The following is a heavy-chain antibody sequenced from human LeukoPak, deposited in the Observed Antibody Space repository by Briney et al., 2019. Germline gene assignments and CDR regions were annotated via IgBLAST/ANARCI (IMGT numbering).Heavy chain of an antibody. D-gene: IGHD1-26*01. Sequence: QPGGSLRLSCAASGFIFNDFWMTWVRQAPGKGLEWVANIKPDGSEKYYVDSVKGRFTISRDNAMNSLYVQMNSLRADDTAVYYCGRGRGAYVAIDYWGQGTLVTVSS. V-gene: IGHV3-7*03. CDR2: IKPDGSEK. J-gene: IGHJ4*02. CDR1: GFIFNDFW. CDR3: GRGRGAYVAIDY.